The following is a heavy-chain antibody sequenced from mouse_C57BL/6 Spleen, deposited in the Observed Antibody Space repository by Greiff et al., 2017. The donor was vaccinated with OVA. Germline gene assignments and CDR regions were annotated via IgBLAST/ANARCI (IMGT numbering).Heavy chain of an antibody. Sequence: QVQLQQPGAELVRPGSSVKLSCKASGYTFTSYWMDWVKQRPGQGLEWIGNIYPSDSETHYNQKFKDKATLTVDKSSSTAYMQLSSLTSEDSAVYYCARATVVATRYCDVWGTGTTVTVSS. CDR2: IYPSDSET. J-gene: IGHJ1*03. D-gene: IGHD1-1*01. CDR1: GYTFTSYW. V-gene: IGHV1-61*01. CDR3: ARATVVATRYCDV.